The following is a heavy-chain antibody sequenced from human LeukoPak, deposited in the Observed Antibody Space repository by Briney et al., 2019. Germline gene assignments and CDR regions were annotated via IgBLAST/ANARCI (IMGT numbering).Heavy chain of an antibody. D-gene: IGHD6-6*01. CDR3: ARDGIAAPNNWFDP. CDR1: GYTFTSYG. J-gene: IGHJ5*02. Sequence: GASVKVSCKASGYTFTSYGISWVRQAPGQGLEWMGWISAYNGNTNYAQKLQGRVTMTTGTSTSTAYMELRSLRSDDTAVYYCARDGIAAPNNWFDPWGQGTLVTVSS. CDR2: ISAYNGNT. V-gene: IGHV1-18*01.